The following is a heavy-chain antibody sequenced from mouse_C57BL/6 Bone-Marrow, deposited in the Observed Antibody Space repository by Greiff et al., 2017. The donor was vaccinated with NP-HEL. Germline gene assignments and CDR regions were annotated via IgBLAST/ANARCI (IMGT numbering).Heavy chain of an antibody. CDR2: ISDGGSYT. D-gene: IGHD1-1*01. Sequence: EVQLVESGGGFVKPGGSLKLSCAASGFTFSSYAMSWVRQTPEKRLEWVATISDGGSYTYYPDNVKGRFTISRDNAKNNLYLQMSHLKSEDTAMYYCARVPLYYGSSYWYFDVWGTGTTVTVSS. V-gene: IGHV5-4*01. CDR3: ARVPLYYGSSYWYFDV. J-gene: IGHJ1*03. CDR1: GFTFSSYA.